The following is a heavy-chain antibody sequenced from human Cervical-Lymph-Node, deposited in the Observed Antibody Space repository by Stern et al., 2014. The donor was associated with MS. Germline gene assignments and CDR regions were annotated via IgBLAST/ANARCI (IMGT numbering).Heavy chain of an antibody. J-gene: IGHJ4*02. CDR2: INTNTVNS. Sequence: QVQLVQSGSELKKPGASVKVSCKASGYTFTNYPINWVRQAPGQGLEWMGWINTNTVNSTYAQGFTGRFVFSLDTSVSTAYLQISSLKAEDTAVYYCARDFVDTAMVTRSDYFDCWGQGTLVTVSS. D-gene: IGHD5-18*01. CDR3: ARDFVDTAMVTRSDYFDC. CDR1: GYTFTNYP. V-gene: IGHV7-4-1*02.